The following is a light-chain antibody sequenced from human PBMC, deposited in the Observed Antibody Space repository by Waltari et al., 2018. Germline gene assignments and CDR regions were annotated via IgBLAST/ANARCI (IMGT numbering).Light chain of an antibody. CDR3: MQALEFPYS. V-gene: IGKV2-40*01. CDR1: QSLLDSEDGNTY. Sequence: DIVMTQTPPPLPVTLGEPASISCGSSQSLLDSEDGNTYLEWYLQKPGQSPQLLIYEVSNRASGVPDRFSGSGSDTDFTLKISRVEAEDVGIYYCMQALEFPYSFGQGTKVEIK. J-gene: IGKJ2*03. CDR2: EVS.